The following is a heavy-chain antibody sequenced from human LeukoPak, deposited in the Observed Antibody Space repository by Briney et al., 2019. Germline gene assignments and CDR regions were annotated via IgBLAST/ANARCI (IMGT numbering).Heavy chain of an antibody. CDR2: IDPNSGGT. CDR3: ARGINWFDS. Sequence: ASVKVSCKSPGYTSADYYMHWVRQAPGQGLEWMGWIDPNSGGTDYEQRFLGRVTMTRDTSISTAYMELSGLTSDDTALYYWARGINWFDSWGQGTLVTVSS. CDR1: GYTSADYY. J-gene: IGHJ5*01. V-gene: IGHV1-2*02. D-gene: IGHD3-10*01.